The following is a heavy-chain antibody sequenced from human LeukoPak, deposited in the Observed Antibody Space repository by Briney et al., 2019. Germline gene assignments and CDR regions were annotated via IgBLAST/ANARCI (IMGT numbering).Heavy chain of an antibody. CDR1: GGSISSYY. D-gene: IGHD3-3*01. V-gene: IGHV4-59*01. CDR2: IYYSGST. CDR3: ARGAGYYDFWSGYYGIVSYMDV. Sequence: SETLSLTCTVSGGSISSYYWSWIRQPPGKGLEWIGYIYYSGSTNYNPSLKSRVTISVDTSKNQFSLKLSSVTAADTAVYYCARGAGYYDFWSGYYGIVSYMDVWGKGTTVTVSS. J-gene: IGHJ6*03.